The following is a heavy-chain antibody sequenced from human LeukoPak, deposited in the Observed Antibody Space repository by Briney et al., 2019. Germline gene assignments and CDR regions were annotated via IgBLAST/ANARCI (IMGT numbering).Heavy chain of an antibody. V-gene: IGHV3-21*01. J-gene: IGHJ4*02. D-gene: IGHD1-1*01. Sequence: PGGSLRLSCAASGFTFSSFGMNWVRQAPGKGLEWVSSISSSSSYIYYADSVKGRFTVSRDNAKNSLYLQMNSLRAEDTAVYYCARDAEMATTNFDYWGQGTLVTVSS. CDR3: ARDAEMATTNFDY. CDR1: GFTFSSFG. CDR2: ISSSSSYI.